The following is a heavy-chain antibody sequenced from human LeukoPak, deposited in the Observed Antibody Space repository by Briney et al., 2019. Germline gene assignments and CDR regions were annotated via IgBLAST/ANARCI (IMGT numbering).Heavy chain of an antibody. CDR2: IYSSGNT. J-gene: IGHJ4*02. Sequence: SETLSLTCTVSGGSISSYSWSWIRQPAGKGLEWIGRIYSSGNTYYNASLRSRVTMSVDTSKNQFSLKLSSVTAADTAVYYCARLALQEVGATQTYYLDYWGQGTLVTVSS. CDR3: ARLALQEVGATQTYYLDY. D-gene: IGHD1-26*01. V-gene: IGHV4-4*07. CDR1: GGSISSYS.